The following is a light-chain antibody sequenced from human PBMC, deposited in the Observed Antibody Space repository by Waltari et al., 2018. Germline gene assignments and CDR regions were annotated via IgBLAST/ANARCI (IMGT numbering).Light chain of an antibody. J-gene: IGLJ2*01. CDR2: QDT. Sequence: SYVLTQPPSVSVSPGQTARITCTGQQLGDKYTCWYQQKPGQSPVLVIYQDTKRPSGIPERFSGSNSGNTATLTISGTQAMDEADYYCQAWDSSTMIFGGGTKLTVL. CDR1: QLGDKY. V-gene: IGLV3-1*01. CDR3: QAWDSSTMI.